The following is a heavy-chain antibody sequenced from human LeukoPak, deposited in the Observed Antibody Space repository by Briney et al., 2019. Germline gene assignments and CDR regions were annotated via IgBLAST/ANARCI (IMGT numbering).Heavy chain of an antibody. CDR2: VYYSGTT. Sequence: PSETLSLTCAVYGGSFSGYYWSWIRQPPGKGLEWVGYVYYSGTTNYNPSLKSRITISVDTSKNQFSLKLSSVTAADTAVYYCAREGSPYSSGLSGYYFDYWGQGTLVTVSS. D-gene: IGHD6-19*01. CDR3: AREGSPYSSGLSGYYFDY. J-gene: IGHJ4*02. V-gene: IGHV4-59*12. CDR1: GGSFSGYY.